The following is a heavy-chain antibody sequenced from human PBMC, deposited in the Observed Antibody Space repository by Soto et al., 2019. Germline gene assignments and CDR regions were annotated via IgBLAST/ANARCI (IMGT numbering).Heavy chain of an antibody. J-gene: IGHJ6*03. CDR3: ASNTAMAMRNYYYYMDV. D-gene: IGHD5-18*01. CDR1: GYTFTSYY. CDR2: INPSGGST. V-gene: IGHV1-46*03. Sequence: GASVKVSCKASGYTFTSYYMHWVRQAPRQGLEWMGIINPSGGSTSYAQKFQGRVTMTRDTSTSTVYMELSSLRSEDTAVYYCASNTAMAMRNYYYYMDVWGKGTTVTVSS.